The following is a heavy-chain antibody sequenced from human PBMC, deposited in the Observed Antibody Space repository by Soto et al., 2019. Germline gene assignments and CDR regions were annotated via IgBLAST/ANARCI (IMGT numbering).Heavy chain of an antibody. CDR2: IFPGDSDT. D-gene: IGHD6-13*01. Sequence: PGESLKISCKGSGYIFANYWIAWVRQMPGKGLEWMGIIFPGDSDTRDSPSFQGQVTISADKTINTAYLQWSSLTASDTAVYYCASRVAAHPYFDFWGQGALVTVSS. J-gene: IGHJ4*02. CDR3: ASRVAAHPYFDF. CDR1: GYIFANYW. V-gene: IGHV5-51*01.